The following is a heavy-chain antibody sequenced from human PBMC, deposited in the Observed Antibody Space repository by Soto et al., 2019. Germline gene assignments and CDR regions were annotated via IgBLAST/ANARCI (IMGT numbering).Heavy chain of an antibody. J-gene: IGHJ5*02. CDR3: ARDRTDSGYYTNWLDP. Sequence: SVKVSFKASGGTFGSDAITLVRQAPGQGLEWVGRIIPIFGTTNYAQNLQGRVTISADKSTLTSYMELHSLTSDDTALYYCARDRTDSGYYTNWLDPWGQGTQVTVSS. CDR2: IIPIFGTT. CDR1: GGTFGSDA. D-gene: IGHD3-22*01. V-gene: IGHV1-69*06.